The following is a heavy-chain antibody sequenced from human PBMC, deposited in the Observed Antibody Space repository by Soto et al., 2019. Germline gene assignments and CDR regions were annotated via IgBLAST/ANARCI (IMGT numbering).Heavy chain of an antibody. Sequence: QVQLVQSGAEVKKPGSSVKVSCKVSGGTFSNYAIDWVRLAPGHGLEWMGGMVPIFGTTYYTQKFQGRATIIADDSTTTASLEMSSLRSEDTAIYYCARVEAVAGLYNYPGLDVWGQGTAVTVSS. CDR2: MVPIFGTT. CDR1: GGTFSNYA. CDR3: ARVEAVAGLYNYPGLDV. D-gene: IGHD6-19*01. J-gene: IGHJ6*02. V-gene: IGHV1-69*12.